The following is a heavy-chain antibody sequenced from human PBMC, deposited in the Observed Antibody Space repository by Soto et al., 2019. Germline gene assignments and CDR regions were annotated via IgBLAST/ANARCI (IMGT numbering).Heavy chain of an antibody. CDR1: GFTFSSDV. Sequence: VQLVESGGGAVQPGRSLRLSCAASGFTFSSDVMYWVRQAPGKGLEWLAFIRYDGSNEKYVDSVKGRFTIPRDHSKYPAFLQRNRLGSQATAWYFCAGDWTFFGSGLTGMDGWGPGATGTVSS. D-gene: IGHD3-10*01. J-gene: IGHJ6*01. V-gene: IGHV3-33*01. CDR3: AGDWTFFGSGLTGMDG. CDR2: IRYDGSNE.